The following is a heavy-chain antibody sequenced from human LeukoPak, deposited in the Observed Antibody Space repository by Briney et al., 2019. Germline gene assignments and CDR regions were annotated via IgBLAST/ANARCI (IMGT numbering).Heavy chain of an antibody. CDR3: TRVMVGATTDY. D-gene: IGHD1-26*01. CDR1: GGSFSGYY. J-gene: IGHJ4*02. CDR2: INHSGST. V-gene: IGHV4-34*01. Sequence: PSETLSLTCAVYGGSFSGYYWSWIRQPPGKGLEWIGEINHSGSTNYNPSLKSRVTISVDTSKNQFSLKPSSVTAADTAVYYCTRVMVGATTDYWGQGTLVTVSS.